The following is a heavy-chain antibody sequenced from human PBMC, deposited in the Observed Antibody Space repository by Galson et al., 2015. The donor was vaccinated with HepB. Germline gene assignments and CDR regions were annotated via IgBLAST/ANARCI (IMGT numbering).Heavy chain of an antibody. J-gene: IGHJ4*02. D-gene: IGHD3-10*01. Sequence: LSLTCTVSGGSIGPGDYYWSWLRQPPGKGLQWLGHIYYSGTTYDNPSLKSHVIISVDSSRNQFSLNLSSVTAADTAVYYCATLKNSYGSGYYFDYWGQGILVSVSS. CDR1: GGSIGPGDYY. V-gene: IGHV4-30-4*01. CDR2: IYYSGTT. CDR3: ATLKNSYGSGYYFDY.